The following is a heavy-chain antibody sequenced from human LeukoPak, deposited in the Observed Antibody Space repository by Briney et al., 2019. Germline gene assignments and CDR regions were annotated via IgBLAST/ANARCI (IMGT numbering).Heavy chain of an antibody. CDR2: INRDGSEQ. V-gene: IGHV3-7*01. CDR3: ARDRSRWSIAPDADV. Sequence: GGSLRLSCAASGFSFSAYWMSWVRQAPGKGLEWLANINRDGSEQYYVDSVKGRFTISRDNAMNSLYLQMNSLRAEDTAVYYCARDRSRWSIAPDADVWGQGTTVTVSS. J-gene: IGHJ6*02. D-gene: IGHD2-15*01. CDR1: GFSFSAYW.